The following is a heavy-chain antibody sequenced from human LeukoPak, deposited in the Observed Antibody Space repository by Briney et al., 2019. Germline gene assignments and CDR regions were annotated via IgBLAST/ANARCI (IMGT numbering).Heavy chain of an antibody. J-gene: IGHJ6*03. CDR2: IYYSGST. Sequence: PSETLSLTCTVSGGSISSYYWSWIRQPPGKGLEWIGYIYYSGSTNYNPSLKSRVTISVDTSKNQFSLKLSSVTAADTAVYYCARHRGSTTPAYYYYYMDVWGKGTTVIISS. D-gene: IGHD5/OR15-5a*01. V-gene: IGHV4-59*08. CDR1: GGSISSYY. CDR3: ARHRGSTTPAYYYYYMDV.